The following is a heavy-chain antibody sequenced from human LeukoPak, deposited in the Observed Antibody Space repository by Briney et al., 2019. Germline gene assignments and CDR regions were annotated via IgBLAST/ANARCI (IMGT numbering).Heavy chain of an antibody. CDR1: GFTFSSYW. D-gene: IGHD4-11*01. Sequence: PGGSLRLSCAASGFTFSSYWMHWVRQAPGKGLVWVSRINSDGSSTSYADSVKGRFTISRDNAKNTLYLQMNSLRAEDTAVYYCARVPSASNYKEGSSLAYYYGMDVWGQGTTVTVSS. J-gene: IGHJ6*02. V-gene: IGHV3-74*01. CDR2: INSDGSST. CDR3: ARVPSASNYKEGSSLAYYYGMDV.